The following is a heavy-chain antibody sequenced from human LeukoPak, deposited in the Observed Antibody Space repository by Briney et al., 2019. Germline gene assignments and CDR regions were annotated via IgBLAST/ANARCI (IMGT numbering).Heavy chain of an antibody. CDR3: AKDYGSGSFCFAY. J-gene: IGHJ4*02. V-gene: IGHV3-23*01. Sequence: PGGSLRLFYAASGFTFSIYAMSWLRKAPGKGLEWISAISGSGTSTYYADSVKGRFTISIDNSKTTLYLQMNSLRAEDTAVYYCAKDYGSGSFCFAYWGQGTLVTVSS. D-gene: IGHD3-10*01. CDR2: ISGSGTST. CDR1: GFTFSIYA.